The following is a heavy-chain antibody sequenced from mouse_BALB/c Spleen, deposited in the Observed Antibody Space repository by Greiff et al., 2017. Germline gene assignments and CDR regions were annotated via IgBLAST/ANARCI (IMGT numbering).Heavy chain of an antibody. CDR1: GFAFSSYD. J-gene: IGHJ3*01. CDR3: ARHYYYGSSYGWFAY. Sequence: EVQGVESGGGLVKPGGSLKLSCAASGFAFSSYDMSWVRQTPEKRLEWVAYISSGGGSTYYPDTVKGRFTISRDNAKNTLYLQMSSLKSEDTAMYYCARHYYYGSSYGWFAYWGQGTLVTVSA. V-gene: IGHV5-12-1*01. D-gene: IGHD1-1*01. CDR2: ISSGGGST.